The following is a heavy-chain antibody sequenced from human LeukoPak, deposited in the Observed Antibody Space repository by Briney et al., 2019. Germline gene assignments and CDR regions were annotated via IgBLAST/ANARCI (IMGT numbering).Heavy chain of an antibody. V-gene: IGHV5-51*01. CDR3: ARRPRYCSGGSCFFDP. D-gene: IGHD2-15*01. CDR2: ISPGDSDT. J-gene: IGHJ5*02. Sequence: GESLKISCKGSGYNFTTYWIGWVRQMPEKGLEWMGIISPGDSDTRYSPSFQGQVTISADKSINTAYLQWSSLKASDTAMYYCARRPRYCSGGSCFFDPWGQGTLVTVSS. CDR1: GYNFTTYW.